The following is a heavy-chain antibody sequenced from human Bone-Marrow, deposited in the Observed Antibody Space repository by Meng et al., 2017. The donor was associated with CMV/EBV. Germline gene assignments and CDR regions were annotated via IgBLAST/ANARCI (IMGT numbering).Heavy chain of an antibody. J-gene: IGHJ6*01. CDR1: GGSVSSGSYY. CDR2: IYYSGST. V-gene: IGHV4-61*01. D-gene: IGHD2-15*01. CDR3: ARLGYSGGYYYDGMDV. Sequence: SETLSLTCTVSGGSVSSGSYYWSWIRQPPGKGLEWIGYIYYSGSTNYNPSLKSRVTISVDTSKNQFSLKLSSVTAADTAVYYCARLGYSGGYYYDGMDVWGQGTTVTVSS.